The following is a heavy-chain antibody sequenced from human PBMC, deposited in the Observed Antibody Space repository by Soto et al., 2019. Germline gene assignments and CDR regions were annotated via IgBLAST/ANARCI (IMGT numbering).Heavy chain of an antibody. D-gene: IGHD6-19*01. Sequence: QITLKESGPTLVKPTQPLTLTCTFSGFSLTTGGVGVAWIRQPPGKALEWLALIYWDDGKRYSPSLKTRLTIPKDTSKKQVVLTMTNMDPVDTATYYCAQSSGWYGGSKLENWDQGTLVTVSS. V-gene: IGHV2-5*02. CDR3: AQSSGWYGGSKLEN. CDR1: GFSLTTGGVG. CDR2: IYWDDGK. J-gene: IGHJ4*02.